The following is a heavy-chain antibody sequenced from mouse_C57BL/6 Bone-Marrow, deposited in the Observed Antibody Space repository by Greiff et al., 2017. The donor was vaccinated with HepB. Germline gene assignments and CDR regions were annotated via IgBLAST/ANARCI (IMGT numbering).Heavy chain of an antibody. J-gene: IGHJ3*01. D-gene: IGHD1-1*01. Sequence: VQLQQSGAELAKPGASVKLSCKASGYTFTSYWMHWVKQRPGQGLEWIGYINPSSGYTKYNQKFKYKATLTADKSSSTAYMQLSSLTYEDSAVYYCARWDYYGIPYAYWGQGTLVTVSA. CDR2: INPSSGYT. CDR1: GYTFTSYW. CDR3: ARWDYYGIPYAY. V-gene: IGHV1-7*01.